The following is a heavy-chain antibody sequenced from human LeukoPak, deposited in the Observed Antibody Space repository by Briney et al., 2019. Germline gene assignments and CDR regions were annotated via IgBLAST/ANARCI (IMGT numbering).Heavy chain of an antibody. CDR3: AREPNGNYVGAFDFQR. D-gene: IGHD4-17*01. CDR1: GFTFSSYA. V-gene: IGHV3-23*01. Sequence: GGSLRLSCAASGFTFSSYAMSWVRQAPGKGLEWVSAISDSGGSTYYADSVKGRFTISRDNYKNTLYLQMNSLRAEDTAVYYCAREPNGNYVGAFDFQRWGLGTLVTVSS. J-gene: IGHJ1*01. CDR2: ISDSGGST.